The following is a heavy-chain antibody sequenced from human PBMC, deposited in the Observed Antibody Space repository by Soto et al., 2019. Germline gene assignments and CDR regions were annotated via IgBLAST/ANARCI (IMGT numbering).Heavy chain of an antibody. V-gene: IGHV4-30-2*01. D-gene: IGHD3-10*01. Sequence: SETLSLTCAVSCGSISSGGYSWSWIRQPPGKGLEWIGYIYHSGSTYYNPSLKSRVTISVDRSKNQFSLKLSSVTAADTAVYYCARVNPYYYGSGSYNELFDPWGQGTLVTVSS. CDR3: ARVNPYYYGSGSYNELFDP. J-gene: IGHJ5*02. CDR2: IYHSGST. CDR1: CGSISSGGYS.